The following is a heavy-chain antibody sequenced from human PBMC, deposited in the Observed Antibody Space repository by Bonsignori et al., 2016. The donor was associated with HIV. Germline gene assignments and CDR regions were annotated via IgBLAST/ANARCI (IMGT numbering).Heavy chain of an antibody. V-gene: IGHV3-30-3*01. CDR3: ARGVDTAMAFFDY. J-gene: IGHJ4*02. Sequence: WIRQPPGKGLEWVAVISYDGSNKYYADSVKGRFTISRDNSKNTLYLQMNSLRAEDTAVYYCARGVDTAMAFFDYWGQGTLVTVSS. D-gene: IGHD5-18*01. CDR2: ISYDGSNK.